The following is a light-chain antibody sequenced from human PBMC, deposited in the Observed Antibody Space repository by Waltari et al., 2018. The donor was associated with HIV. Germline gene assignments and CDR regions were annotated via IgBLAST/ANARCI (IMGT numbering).Light chain of an antibody. V-gene: IGLV1-51*02. Sequence: QSVLPQPPSVSAAPGPKVTISCSGSTSNIANTYVSWYQQLPGTAPKLLIFENNKRPSGIRDRFSGSKSGTSATLGITGLQTGDEADYYCGTWDSSLSAGVFGGGTKLTVL. CDR3: GTWDSSLSAGV. CDR2: ENN. CDR1: TSNIANTY. J-gene: IGLJ2*01.